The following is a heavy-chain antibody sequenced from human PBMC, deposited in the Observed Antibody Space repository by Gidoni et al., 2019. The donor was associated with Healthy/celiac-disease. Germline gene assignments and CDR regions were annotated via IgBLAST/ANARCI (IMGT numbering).Heavy chain of an antibody. CDR2: IYYSGST. D-gene: IGHD3-22*01. Sequence: HVQLQQSGPGLVKPSQTLSLTSPVSRGSISSGGYYWSWIRQHTGKGLEWIGYIYYSGSTYYNPSLKSRVTISVDTSKNQLSLRLSSVTAADAAVYYCASVLRVVVIFDYWGQGTLVTVSS. CDR1: RGSISSGGYY. V-gene: IGHV4-31*03. J-gene: IGHJ4*02. CDR3: ASVLRVVVIFDY.